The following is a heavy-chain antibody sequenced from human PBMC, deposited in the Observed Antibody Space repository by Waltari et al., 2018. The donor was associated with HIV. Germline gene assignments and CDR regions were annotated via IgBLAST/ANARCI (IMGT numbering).Heavy chain of an antibody. CDR2: VATGQFGGTD. Sequence: EVQLVESGGGLVQPGRSLRLTCSTSGFHFRDYAISWFRQAPGKGVGGVGFVATGQFGGTDDYAASLKGRYAISRDDSGGIVFMQMNSLISEDTGLYYCTLDKAYVDLFNNWGQGTQVTVST. CDR1: GFHFRDYA. D-gene: IGHD3-10*02. J-gene: IGHJ4*02. V-gene: IGHV3-49*03. CDR3: TLDKAYVDLFNN.